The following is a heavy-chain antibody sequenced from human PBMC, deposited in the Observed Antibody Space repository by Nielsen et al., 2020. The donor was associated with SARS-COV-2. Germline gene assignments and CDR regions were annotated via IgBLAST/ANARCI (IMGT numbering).Heavy chain of an antibody. V-gene: IGHV5-51*01. CDR2: IYPGDSDT. Sequence: GGSLRLSCKGSGYSFTSYWIGWVRQMPGKGLEWMGIIYPGDSDTRYSPSFQGQVTISADKSISTAYLQWSSLKASDTAMYYCARSLSVVTGEDYWGQGTLVTISS. J-gene: IGHJ4*02. CDR1: GYSFTSYW. CDR3: ARSLSVVTGEDY. D-gene: IGHD4-23*01.